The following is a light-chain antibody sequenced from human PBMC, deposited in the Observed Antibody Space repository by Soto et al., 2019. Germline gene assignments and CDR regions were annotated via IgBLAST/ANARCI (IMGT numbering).Light chain of an antibody. V-gene: IGKV3-15*01. CDR2: DAS. CDR3: QQYHNWPIT. Sequence: EVVLTQSPATLAVSPGESATLSCRASQSVSSNLAWHQQKPGQAPRILMYDASTRATGISARFSGSGSGTDFTLTISSLQSEDFAVYSCQQYHNWPITFGQGTRLEI. CDR1: QSVSSN. J-gene: IGKJ5*01.